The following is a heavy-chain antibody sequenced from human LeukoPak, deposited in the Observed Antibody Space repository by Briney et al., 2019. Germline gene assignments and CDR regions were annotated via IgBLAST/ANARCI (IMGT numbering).Heavy chain of an antibody. CDR3: ARGGATFGGVIANYYYYYYYMDV. V-gene: IGHV1-8*03. CDR2: MNPNSGNT. J-gene: IGHJ6*03. CDR1: GYTFTSYD. Sequence: ASVKVSCKASGYTFTSYDINWVRQATGQGLEWMGWMNPNSGNTGYAQKFQGRVTITRSTSISTAYMELSSLRSEDTAVYYCARGGATFGGVIANYYYYYYYMDVWGKGTTVTVSS. D-gene: IGHD3-16*02.